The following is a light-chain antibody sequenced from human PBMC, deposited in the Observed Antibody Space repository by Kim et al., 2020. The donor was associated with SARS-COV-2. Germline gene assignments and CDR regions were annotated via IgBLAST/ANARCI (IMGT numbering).Light chain of an antibody. J-gene: IGLJ3*02. CDR3: GADHGSGSNFVWV. V-gene: IGLV9-49*01. CDR1: SGYSNYK. CDR2: VGTGVFVG. Sequence: CTLSSGYSNYKVDWYQQRPGKGPRFVLPVGTGVFVGSEGYCIPDRFSVLGSGLNRYLTIKNIQEEDESDYHCGADHGSGSNFVWVFGGGTQLTVL.